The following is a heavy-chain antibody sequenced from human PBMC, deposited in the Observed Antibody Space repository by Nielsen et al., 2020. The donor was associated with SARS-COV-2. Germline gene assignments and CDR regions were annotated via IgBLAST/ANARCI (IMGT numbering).Heavy chain of an antibody. V-gene: IGHV3-23*01. CDR2: ISGSGGST. J-gene: IGHJ3*02. Sequence: GESLKISCAASGFTFSSYAMSWVRQAPGKGLEWVSAISGSGGSTYYADSVKGRFTISRDNSKNTLYLQMNSLRAEDTAVYYCAKVTWSLVVGPLDIWGQGTMVTVSS. D-gene: IGHD3-22*01. CDR3: AKVTWSLVVGPLDI. CDR1: GFTFSSYA.